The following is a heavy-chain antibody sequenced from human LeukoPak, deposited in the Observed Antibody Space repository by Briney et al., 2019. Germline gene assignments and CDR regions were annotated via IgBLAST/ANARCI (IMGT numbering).Heavy chain of an antibody. V-gene: IGHV1-2*02. D-gene: IGHD1-14*01. Sequence: ASVKVPCKASGYTFIGYYMHWVRQAPGQGLEWMGWINPNSGGTNYAQKLQGRVTMTTDTSTSTAYMELRSLRSDDTAVYYCARARNALFGYMDVWGKGTTVTVSS. CDR2: INPNSGGT. CDR3: ARARNALFGYMDV. J-gene: IGHJ6*03. CDR1: GYTFIGYY.